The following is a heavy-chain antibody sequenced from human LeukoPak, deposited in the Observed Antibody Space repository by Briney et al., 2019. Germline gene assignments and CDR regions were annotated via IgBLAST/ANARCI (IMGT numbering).Heavy chain of an antibody. CDR3: ARPGVSGSWDYYFDY. D-gene: IGHD1-26*01. Sequence: GGSLRLSCAASGFTFSSYAVSWVRQAPGKGLEWVSAISGSGGSTYHADSVKGRFTISRDNAKNSLYLQMNSLRAEDTAVYYCARPGVSGSWDYYFDYWGQGTLVTVSS. CDR1: GFTFSSYA. J-gene: IGHJ4*02. V-gene: IGHV3-23*01. CDR2: ISGSGGST.